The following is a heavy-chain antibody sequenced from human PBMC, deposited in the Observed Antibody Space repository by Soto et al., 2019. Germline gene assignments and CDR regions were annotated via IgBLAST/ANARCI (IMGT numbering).Heavy chain of an antibody. Sequence: EVQLVESGGGLVQPGGSLRLSCAASGFMFGSYWMTWVRHAPGKGLEWVANINRDGGEKYYVDSVKGRFTISRDDADNSLFLHLNSLRTDYTAVYFCARVRATGDEIDYWGQAALVPVSS. D-gene: IGHD1-1*01. CDR2: INRDGGEK. CDR3: ARVRATGDEIDY. J-gene: IGHJ4*02. V-gene: IGHV3-7*03. CDR1: GFMFGSYW.